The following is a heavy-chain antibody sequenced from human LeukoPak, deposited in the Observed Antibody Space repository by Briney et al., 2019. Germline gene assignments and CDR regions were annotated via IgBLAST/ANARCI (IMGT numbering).Heavy chain of an antibody. J-gene: IGHJ5*02. CDR3: ARSPAYYDSSGYYYSDNWFDP. D-gene: IGHD3-22*01. CDR2: IYYSGST. V-gene: IGHV4-28*01. CDR1: GYSISSSNW. Sequence: PSDTLSLTCAVSGYSISSSNWWGWIRQPPGKGLEWIGYIYYSGSTYYNPSLKSRVTMSVDTSKNQFSLKLSSVTAVDTAVYYCARSPAYYDSSGYYYSDNWFDPWGQGTLVTVSS.